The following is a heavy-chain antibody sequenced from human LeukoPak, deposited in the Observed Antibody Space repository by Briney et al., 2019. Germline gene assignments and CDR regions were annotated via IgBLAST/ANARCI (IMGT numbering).Heavy chain of an antibody. CDR2: MYHRGST. J-gene: IGHJ6*03. CDR3: ARHRGDNSNPRYYFYYMDV. Sequence: SETLSLTCSVSGHSISSGYYWGWIRQPPGKGLGWIGTMYHRGSTYYNPSLKSRVTMSGDTSKSHFSLKLSSVIAADAAVYYCARHRGDNSNPRYYFYYMDVWGKGTTVTVSS. V-gene: IGHV4-38-2*01. CDR1: GHSISSGYY. D-gene: IGHD4-11*01.